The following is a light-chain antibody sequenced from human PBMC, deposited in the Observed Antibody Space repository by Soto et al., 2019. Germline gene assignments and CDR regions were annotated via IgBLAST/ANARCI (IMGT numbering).Light chain of an antibody. J-gene: IGLJ2*01. V-gene: IGLV2-14*01. Sequence: QSVLTQPPSASGSPGQSVTISCTGTSSDIGSYNYVSWYQQHPGKAPRLLIYEVTNRPSGVSNRFSASKSANTASLTISGLQAEDEADYYCSSYTTTNTLVLFGGGTQLTVL. CDR2: EVT. CDR1: SSDIGSYNY. CDR3: SSYTTTNTLVL.